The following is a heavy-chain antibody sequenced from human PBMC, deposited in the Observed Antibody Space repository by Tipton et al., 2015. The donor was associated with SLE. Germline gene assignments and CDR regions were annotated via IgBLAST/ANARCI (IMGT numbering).Heavy chain of an antibody. J-gene: IGHJ6*02. CDR3: TRDLDYYDSSGYDYYYGMDV. D-gene: IGHD3-22*01. V-gene: IGHV3-49*03. Sequence: SLRLSCTASGFTFGDYAMSWFRQAPGKGLEWVGFIRSKAYGGTTEYAASVKGRFTISRDDSKSIAYLQMNSLKTEGTAVYYCTRDLDYYDSSGYDYYYGMDVWGQGTAVTVSS. CDR1: GFTFGDYA. CDR2: IRSKAYGGTT.